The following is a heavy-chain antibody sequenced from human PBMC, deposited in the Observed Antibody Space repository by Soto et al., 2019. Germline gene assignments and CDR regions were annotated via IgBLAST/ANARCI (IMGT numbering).Heavy chain of an antibody. D-gene: IGHD4-4*01. J-gene: IGHJ5*02. Sequence: QMKLVQSGPEVKKPGTSVKVSCKASGFTFTSSAVQWVRQARGQRLEWIGWIVVGSGNTNYAQKFQERVTITRDMSTSTAYMELSSLRSEDTAVYYCAARFYSSHDNWLDPWGQGTLVTVSS. CDR2: IVVGSGNT. V-gene: IGHV1-58*01. CDR1: GFTFTSSA. CDR3: AARFYSSHDNWLDP.